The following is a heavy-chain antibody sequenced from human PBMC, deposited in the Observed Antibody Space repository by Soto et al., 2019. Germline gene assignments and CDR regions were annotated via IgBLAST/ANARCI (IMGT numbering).Heavy chain of an antibody. J-gene: IGHJ5*02. CDR2: IIPMFDTP. CDR3: ARKWEPEFGNWFDP. V-gene: IGHV1-69*13. Sequence: GASVKVSCKASGGTFSSDSFSWVRQAPGQGLEWMGGIIPMFDTPIYAQKFQDRVTITADESTSTAYMQLSSLRSDDTAVYYCARKWEPEFGNWFDPWGQGTLVTVSS. D-gene: IGHD1-26*01. CDR1: GGTFSSDS.